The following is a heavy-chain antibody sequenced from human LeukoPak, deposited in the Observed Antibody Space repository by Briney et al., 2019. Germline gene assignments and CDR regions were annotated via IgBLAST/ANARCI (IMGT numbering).Heavy chain of an antibody. CDR2: IYYSGST. V-gene: IGHV4-39*01. J-gene: IGHJ6*03. CDR3: ARHLQSGDLPSWYYYMDV. CDR1: GGSISSSSYY. D-gene: IGHD7-27*01. Sequence: SETLSLTCTVSGGSISSSSYYWGWIRQPPGKGLEWIGSIYYSGSTYYNPSLKSRVTISVDTSKNQFSLKLSSVTAADTAVYYCARHLQSGDLPSWYYYMDVWGKGTTVTVSS.